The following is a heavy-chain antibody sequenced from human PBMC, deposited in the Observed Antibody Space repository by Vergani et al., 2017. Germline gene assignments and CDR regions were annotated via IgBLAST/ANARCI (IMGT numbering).Heavy chain of an antibody. CDR1: GFTFSNAW. CDR3: TTGAPPRPITMIVVVITPHDY. V-gene: IGHV3-15*01. CDR2: IKSKTDGGTT. Sequence: EVQLVESGGGLIRPGGSLRLSCAASGFTFSNAWMSWVRQAPGKGLEWVGHIKSKTDGGTTDYAAPVKGRFTISRDDSKNTLYLQMNSLKTEDTAVYYCTTGAPPRPITMIVVVITPHDYWGQGTLVTVSS. D-gene: IGHD3-22*01. J-gene: IGHJ4*02.